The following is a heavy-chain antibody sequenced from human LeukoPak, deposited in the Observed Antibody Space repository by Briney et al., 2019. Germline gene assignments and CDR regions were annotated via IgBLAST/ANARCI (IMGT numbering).Heavy chain of an antibody. CDR1: GGTLSSYA. J-gene: IGHJ5*02. CDR2: IIPIFGIA. CDR3: ARVADGDYGGRFDP. Sequence: ASVKVSCKASGGTLSSYAISWVRQAPGQGLEWMGRIIPIFGIANYAQKFQGRVTITADKSTSTAYMELSSLRSEDTAVYYCARVADGDYGGRFDPWGQGTLVTVSS. D-gene: IGHD4-17*01. V-gene: IGHV1-69*04.